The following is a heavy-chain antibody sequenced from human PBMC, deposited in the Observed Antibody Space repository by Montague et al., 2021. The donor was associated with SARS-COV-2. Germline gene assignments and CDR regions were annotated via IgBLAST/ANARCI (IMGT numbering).Heavy chain of an antibody. Sequence: SETLSLTCSFSGGSIRSYYWSWIRLPPGKPLELHGYIYITEETTHNPSLKSRVTISVDTSRSQFSLTLTFATAAVTAVYFCARFWGGYVDKWSQGTLVTVSS. CDR2: IYITEET. CDR3: ARFWGGYVDK. V-gene: IGHV4-59*01. CDR1: GGSIRSYY. J-gene: IGHJ4*02. D-gene: IGHD3-3*01.